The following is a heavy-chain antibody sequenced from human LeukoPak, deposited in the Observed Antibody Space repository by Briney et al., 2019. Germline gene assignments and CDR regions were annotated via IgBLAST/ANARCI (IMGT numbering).Heavy chain of an antibody. CDR3: ARDRGELLAPGWFDP. Sequence: ASVKVSCKASGYTFTGYYMHWVRQAPGQGLEWMGGIIPIFGTANYAQKFQGRVTITADESTSTAYMELSSLRSEDTAVYYCARDRGELLAPGWFDPWGQGTLVTVSS. CDR1: GYTFTGYY. CDR2: IIPIFGTA. J-gene: IGHJ5*02. D-gene: IGHD1-26*01. V-gene: IGHV1-69*13.